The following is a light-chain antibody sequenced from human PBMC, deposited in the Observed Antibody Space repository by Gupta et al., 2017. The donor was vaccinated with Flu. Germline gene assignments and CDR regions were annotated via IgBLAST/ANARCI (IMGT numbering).Light chain of an antibody. CDR2: GVS. J-gene: IGKJ2*03. Sequence: DVVMTQSPLSLPVILGQPASISCRSSQSLVYSDGNTYLNWFQQGPGQSPRRLIYGVSNRDSGVPDRFSGSGSGTDFTLKISRVEAEDVGVYYCMQGTHWPPISFGQGTKLEIK. V-gene: IGKV2-30*01. CDR3: MQGTHWPPIS. CDR1: QSLVYSDGNTY.